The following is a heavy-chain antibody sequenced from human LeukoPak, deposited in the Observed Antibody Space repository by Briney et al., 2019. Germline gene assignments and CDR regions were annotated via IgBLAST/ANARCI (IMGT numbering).Heavy chain of an antibody. D-gene: IGHD3-22*01. V-gene: IGHV3-7*03. Sequence: GVSLRLSCAASGFTFSSYWMSWVRQAPGKGLEWVANIKQDGSEKYYVDSVKGRFTISRDNAKNSLYLQMNSLRAEDTAVYYCASVYYYDSSGNFDYWGQGTLVTVSS. J-gene: IGHJ4*02. CDR3: ASVYYYDSSGNFDY. CDR1: GFTFSSYW. CDR2: IKQDGSEK.